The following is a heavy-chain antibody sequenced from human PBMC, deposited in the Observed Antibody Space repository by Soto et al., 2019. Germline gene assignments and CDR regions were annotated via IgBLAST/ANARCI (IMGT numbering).Heavy chain of an antibody. CDR1: AFTFSDYY. V-gene: IGHV3-11*01. CDR3: ARLYCSGGSCDSGIDC. J-gene: IGHJ4*02. CDR2: ISSSAFTM. Sequence: QAQLVESGGGLVKPGGSLRISCAASAFTFSDYYMSWIRQAPGKGLEWVSYISSSAFTMHYADSVKGRFTISRDNAKNSLYLQMNRLRAEDTAVYYCARLYCSGGSCDSGIDCWGQGTLVTVAS. D-gene: IGHD2-15*01.